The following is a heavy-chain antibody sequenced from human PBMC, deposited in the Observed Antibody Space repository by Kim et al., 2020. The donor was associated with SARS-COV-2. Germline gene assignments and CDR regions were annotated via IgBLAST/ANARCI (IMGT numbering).Heavy chain of an antibody. CDR1: GFTFSNAW. Sequence: GGSLRLSCAASGFTFSNAWMSWVRQAPGKGLEWVGRIKSKTDGGTTDYAAPVKGRFTIARDDSKNTLHLQMNSLKTEDTAVYYCTTGTENGLRYFDWLGSVRTRYFDYWGQGTLVTVSS. CDR3: TTGTENGLRYFDWLGSVRTRYFDY. V-gene: IGHV3-15*01. J-gene: IGHJ4*02. CDR2: IKSKTDGGTT. D-gene: IGHD3-9*01.